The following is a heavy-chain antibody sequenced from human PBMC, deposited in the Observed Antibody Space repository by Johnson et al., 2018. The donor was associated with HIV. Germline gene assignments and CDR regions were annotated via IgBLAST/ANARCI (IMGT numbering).Heavy chain of an antibody. CDR1: GFTFSDYY. J-gene: IGHJ3*02. Sequence: QVQLVEFGGGVVQPGRSLRLSCAASGFTFSDYYMSWIRQAPGKGLEWVSYISSSGSTIYYADSVKGRFTISRDNAKNSLYLQMNSLRAEDTAVYYCAREIIAAADDIWGQGTMVTVSS. CDR3: AREIIAAADDI. CDR2: ISSSGSTI. D-gene: IGHD6-13*01. V-gene: IGHV3-11*04.